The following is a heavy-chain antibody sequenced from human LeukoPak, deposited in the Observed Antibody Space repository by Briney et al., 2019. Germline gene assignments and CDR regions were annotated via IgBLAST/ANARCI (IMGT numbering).Heavy chain of an antibody. CDR3: AKRRAVAGEDY. CDR1: GFTFSSYA. V-gene: IGHV3-23*01. Sequence: GVTVRLSCAACGFTFSSYAMMGVPQAPGKGWVGVSAISGSGGSTYYAASVKGRFTISRDNSKNTLYLQMNSLRAEDTAVYYCAKRRAVAGEDYWGQGTLVTVSS. D-gene: IGHD6-19*01. CDR2: ISGSGGST. J-gene: IGHJ4*02.